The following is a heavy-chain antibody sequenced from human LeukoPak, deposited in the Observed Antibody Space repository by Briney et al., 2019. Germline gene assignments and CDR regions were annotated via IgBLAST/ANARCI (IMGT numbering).Heavy chain of an antibody. Sequence: GGSLRLSCAVSGITLRNYGMSWVRQAPGKGLEWVAGISGSGGRTNYADSVKGRFTISRDNPKNTLYLQMSSLRAEDTAVYFCAKRGVVIRVILVGFHKEAYYFDSWGQGALVTVSS. CDR3: AKRGVVIRVILVGFHKEAYYFDS. J-gene: IGHJ4*02. CDR2: ISGSGGRT. CDR1: GITLRNYG. V-gene: IGHV3-23*01. D-gene: IGHD3-22*01.